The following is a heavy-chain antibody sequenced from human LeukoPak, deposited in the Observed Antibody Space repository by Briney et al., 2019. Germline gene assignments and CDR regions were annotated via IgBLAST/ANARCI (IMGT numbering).Heavy chain of an antibody. Sequence: SETLSLTCTVSGRSISIDNYYWGWIRQPPAMALEWVGSIHYSDVTSENPSLTSRVTIAVDTSKNHFTLKLGAVTAAYTAVYYCARKIHGERTLDWFDPWGQGTLVTVSS. J-gene: IGHJ5*02. CDR3: ARKIHGERTLDWFDP. V-gene: IGHV4-39*02. CDR1: GRSISIDNYY. D-gene: IGHD3-10*01. CDR2: IHYSDVT.